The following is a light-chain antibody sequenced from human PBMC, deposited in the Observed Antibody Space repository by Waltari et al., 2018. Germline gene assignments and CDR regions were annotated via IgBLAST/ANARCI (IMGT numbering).Light chain of an antibody. Sequence: QSALTQPASVSGSPGQSITISCTGTSSDVGAYNHVSCYQQHPGKAPKLMIFDVSNRPSGVSNRFSGSKSGNTASLTISGLQAEDEAGYYCSSYISSSTLELFGGGTSLTVL. CDR2: DVS. V-gene: IGLV2-14*03. CDR3: SSYISSSTLEL. CDR1: SSDVGAYNH. J-gene: IGLJ2*01.